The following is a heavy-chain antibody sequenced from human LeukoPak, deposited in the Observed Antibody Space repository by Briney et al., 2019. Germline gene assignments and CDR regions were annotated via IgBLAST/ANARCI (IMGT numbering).Heavy chain of an antibody. Sequence: PGRSLRLSCAASGFTFSSYAMHWVRQAPGKGLEWLAVISYDGSNKYYADSVKGRFTISRDNSKNTLYLQMNSLRAEDTAVYYCTRDRWYYGSGSYSNFDYWGQGTLVTVSS. D-gene: IGHD3-10*01. J-gene: IGHJ4*02. CDR1: GFTFSSYA. CDR3: TRDRWYYGSGSYSNFDY. V-gene: IGHV3-30-3*01. CDR2: ISYDGSNK.